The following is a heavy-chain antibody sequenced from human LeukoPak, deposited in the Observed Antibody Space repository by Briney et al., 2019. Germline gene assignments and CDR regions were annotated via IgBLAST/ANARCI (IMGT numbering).Heavy chain of an antibody. J-gene: IGHJ4*02. CDR1: GFTFSSYG. CDR3: ANRPKNSSGWYGLNY. CDR2: IRYDGSNK. V-gene: IGHV3-30*02. D-gene: IGHD6-19*01. Sequence: DPGGSLRLSCAASGFTFSSYGMHWVRQAPGKGLEWVAFIRYDGSNKYYADSVKGRFTISRDNSKNTLYLQMNSLRAEDTAVYYCANRPKNSSGWYGLNYWGQGTLVTVSS.